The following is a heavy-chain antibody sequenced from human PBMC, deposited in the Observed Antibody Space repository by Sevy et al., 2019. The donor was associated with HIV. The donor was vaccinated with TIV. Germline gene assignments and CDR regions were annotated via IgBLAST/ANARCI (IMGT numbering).Heavy chain of an antibody. D-gene: IGHD3-22*01. Sequence: SETLSLTCTVSGGSISSYYWSWIRQPPGKGLEWIGYIYYSGSTNYNPSLKSRVTISVDTSKNQFSLKLSSVTAADTAVYYCAREEVYYDSSGYYYRYFQHWGQRTLVTVSS. J-gene: IGHJ1*01. CDR1: GGSISSYY. V-gene: IGHV4-59*01. CDR3: AREEVYYDSSGYYYRYFQH. CDR2: IYYSGST.